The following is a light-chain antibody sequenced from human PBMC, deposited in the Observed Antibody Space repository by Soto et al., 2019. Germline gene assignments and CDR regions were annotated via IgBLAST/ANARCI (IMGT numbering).Light chain of an antibody. J-gene: IGKJ1*01. Sequence: EIVMTQSPATLSVSPGERATLSCRASQSVSSNLAWYQQKPGQAPRLLIYGASTRATGIPARFSCSGSGTELTLTISSLQSEDFAVYYCQQYNNWPRTFGQGTKVEIK. CDR2: GAS. CDR3: QQYNNWPRT. CDR1: QSVSSN. V-gene: IGKV3-15*01.